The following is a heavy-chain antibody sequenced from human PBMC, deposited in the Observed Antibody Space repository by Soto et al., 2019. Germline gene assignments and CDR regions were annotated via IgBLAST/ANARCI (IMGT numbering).Heavy chain of an antibody. CDR3: ARASGESYPGSRVFDS. CDR1: GFTFTNYG. Sequence: PGGSLRLSCVASGFTFTNYGMTWVRQAPGKGLEWVSVITDTGGDTLYADSVKGRFTISRDNSKNTLYLQMNSLRAEDTAIYYCARASGESYPGSRVFDSWGQGTRVTVSS. D-gene: IGHD3-10*01. J-gene: IGHJ4*02. V-gene: IGHV3-23*01. CDR2: ITDTGGDT.